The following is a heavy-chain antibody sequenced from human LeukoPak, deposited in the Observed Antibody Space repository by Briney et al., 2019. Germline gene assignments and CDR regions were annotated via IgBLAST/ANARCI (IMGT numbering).Heavy chain of an antibody. CDR1: GFTFSSYS. D-gene: IGHD4-11*01. V-gene: IGHV3-33*01. J-gene: IGHJ4*02. CDR3: ARDETTGVLHFDY. Sequence: PGRSLRLSCAASGFTFSSYSMHWVRQAPGKGLEWVAVIWYDGSNKYYADSVKGRFTISRDNSENTLYLQMNSLRAEDTAVYYCARDETTGVLHFDYWGQGTLVTVSS. CDR2: IWYDGSNK.